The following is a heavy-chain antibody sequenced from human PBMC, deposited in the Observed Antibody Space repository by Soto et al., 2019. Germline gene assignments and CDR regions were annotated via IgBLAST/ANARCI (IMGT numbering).Heavy chain of an antibody. V-gene: IGHV4-39*01. CDR2: SSYNGGT. CDR1: TDSSSFTNSY. D-gene: IGHD3-10*01. J-gene: IGHJ4*02. CDR3: ARHRVEVVWRGFDF. Sequence: SETLSLTCTVSTDSSSFTNSYWGWIRQPPGKGLQWIGSSSYNGGTFYNPSLKGRVVISFDTSKKQSSLQVTSVTAADTAVYFCARHRVEVVWRGFDFWGQGSPVTVSS.